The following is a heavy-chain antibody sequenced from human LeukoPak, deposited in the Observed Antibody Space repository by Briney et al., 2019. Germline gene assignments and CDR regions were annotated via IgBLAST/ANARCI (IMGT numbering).Heavy chain of an antibody. CDR2: MNPNSGNT. CDR3: ARGLQENLAWLTAFSAFDI. D-gene: IGHD6-19*01. V-gene: IGHV1-8*02. J-gene: IGHJ3*02. CDR1: GYTFTSYD. Sequence: ASVKVSCTASGYTFTSYDISWVRQATGQGLEWMGWMNPNSGNTGYAQKVQGRVTMTTDTSTSTAYMELRSLRSDDTAVYYCARGLQENLAWLTAFSAFDIWGQGTMVTVSS.